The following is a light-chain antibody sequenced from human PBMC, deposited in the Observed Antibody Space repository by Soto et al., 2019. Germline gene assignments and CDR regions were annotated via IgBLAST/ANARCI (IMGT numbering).Light chain of an antibody. V-gene: IGLV2-23*01. CDR3: CSYAGSSTYV. J-gene: IGLJ1*01. Sequence: QSVLTQPDSVSGSPGQSITISCTGTSSDVGNYNLVSWYQQHPSQAPKLMIYEGSKRPSGVSNRFSGSNSVNTPSLTNFTLHADDEADYYCCSYAGSSTYVFGTGTKVTVL. CDR1: SSDVGNYNL. CDR2: EGS.